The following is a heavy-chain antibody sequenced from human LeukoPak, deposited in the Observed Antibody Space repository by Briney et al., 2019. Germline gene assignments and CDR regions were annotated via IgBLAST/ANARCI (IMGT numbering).Heavy chain of an antibody. V-gene: IGHV4-34*01. Sequence: SETLSLTCAVYGGSFSGYYWSWIRQPPGKGLEWIGSIYYSGNIYYNPSLKSRVTISVDTSKNQFSLRLSSVTAADTTVYYCARHLYSGSYPYYFDYWGQGTLVTVSS. CDR1: GGSFSGYY. CDR3: ARHLYSGSYPYYFDY. CDR2: IYYSGNI. D-gene: IGHD1-26*01. J-gene: IGHJ4*02.